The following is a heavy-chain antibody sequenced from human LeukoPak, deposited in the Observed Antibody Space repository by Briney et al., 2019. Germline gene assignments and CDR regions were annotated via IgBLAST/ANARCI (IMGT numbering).Heavy chain of an antibody. CDR2: IYSGGST. CDR3: AREMIRYSGYDLS. Sequence: GGSLRLSCAASGFTVSSNYMSWVRQAPGKGLEWVSVIYSGGSTYYADSVKGRFTISRDNSKNTLYLQMNSLRAEDTAVYYCAREMIRYSGYDLSWGQGTLVTVSS. D-gene: IGHD5-12*01. CDR1: GFTVSSNY. V-gene: IGHV3-53*01. J-gene: IGHJ4*02.